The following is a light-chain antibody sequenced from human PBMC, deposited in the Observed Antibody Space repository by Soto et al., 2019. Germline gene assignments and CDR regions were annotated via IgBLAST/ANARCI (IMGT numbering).Light chain of an antibody. CDR3: QSYDSTNQV. CDR1: SGSIASNY. CDR2: EDN. Sequence: NFMLTQPHSVSESPGKTVTISCNGNRSGSIASNYVQWYQQRPGSAPTTVIYEDNQRPYVVPDRFSGSIDRSSNCAALTISGLKTEDESYYSCQSYDSTNQVFGGGTKLTVL. J-gene: IGLJ3*02. V-gene: IGLV6-57*02.